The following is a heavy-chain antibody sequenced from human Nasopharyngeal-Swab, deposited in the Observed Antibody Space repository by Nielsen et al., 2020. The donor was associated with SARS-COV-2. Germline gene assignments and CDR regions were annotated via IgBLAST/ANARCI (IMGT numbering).Heavy chain of an antibody. V-gene: IGHV4-59*13. CDR3: ARGSGYYDSSGYSDY. Sequence: GSLRLSCTVSGGSISSYYWSWIRQPPGKGLEWIGYIYYSGSTNYNPSLKSRVTIPVDTSKNQFSLKLSSVTAADTAVYYCARGSGYYDSSGYSDYWGQGTLVTVSS. CDR2: IYYSGST. CDR1: GGSISSYY. J-gene: IGHJ4*02. D-gene: IGHD3-22*01.